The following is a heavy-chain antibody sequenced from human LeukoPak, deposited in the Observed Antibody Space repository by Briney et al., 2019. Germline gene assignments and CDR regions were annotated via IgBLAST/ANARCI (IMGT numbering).Heavy chain of an antibody. CDR2: MNPNSCNT. CDR3: ARGRVKFDP. D-gene: IGHD4-23*01. Sequence: ASVKVSCKASGYTFTSCDINWVRQATGQGLEWMGWMNPNSCNTGYAQKFQGRVTMTRNTSISTAYMQLSSLRSEDTAVYYCARGRVKFDPWGQGTLVTVSS. J-gene: IGHJ5*02. V-gene: IGHV1-8*01. CDR1: GYTFTSCD.